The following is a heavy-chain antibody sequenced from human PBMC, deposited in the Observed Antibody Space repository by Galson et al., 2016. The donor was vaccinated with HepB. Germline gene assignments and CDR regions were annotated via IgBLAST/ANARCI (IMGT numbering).Heavy chain of an antibody. D-gene: IGHD6-6*01. V-gene: IGHV4-59*13. CDR1: GGSISNYC. CDR2: ICDYGST. CDR3: ARRDYSSSTFDS. J-gene: IGHJ4*02. Sequence: TLSLTCTVSGGSISNYCWTWVRQPLGKGLEWIGYICDYGSTNYNPSLMSRVTISLDTSKSRFSLNLSSVTAADTAVYYCARRDYSSSTFDSWGQGTLVTVSS.